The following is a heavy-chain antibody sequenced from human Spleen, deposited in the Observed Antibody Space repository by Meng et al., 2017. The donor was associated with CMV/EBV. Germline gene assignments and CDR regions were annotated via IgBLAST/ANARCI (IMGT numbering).Heavy chain of an antibody. J-gene: IGHJ6*02. CDR2: INHSGGT. Sequence: SETLSLTCAVYGASFSSSYWTWIRQSPGKGLEWIGEINHSGGTNYNPSLKSRVTISVDTSKNQFSLKLSSVTAADTAVYYCATPPGLPPTSYYYYGMDVWGQGTAVTVSS. CDR3: ATPPGLPPTSYYYYGMDV. D-gene: IGHD2-2*01. CDR1: GASFSSSY. V-gene: IGHV4-34*01.